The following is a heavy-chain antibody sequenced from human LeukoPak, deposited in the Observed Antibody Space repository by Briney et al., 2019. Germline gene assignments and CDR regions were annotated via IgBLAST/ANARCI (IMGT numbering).Heavy chain of an antibody. J-gene: IGHJ3*01. V-gene: IGHV3-23*01. CDR3: VRDIELST. CDR1: GFTFSHSA. Sequence: GGSLRLSCAASGFTFSHSAMTWVRQAPGRGLEWVSLISFSGANTYSADSVKGRFTISRDNSKDTLFLQMNSLRAEDTAIYYCVRDIELSTWGLGTMVTVSS. D-gene: IGHD3-16*02. CDR2: ISFSGANT.